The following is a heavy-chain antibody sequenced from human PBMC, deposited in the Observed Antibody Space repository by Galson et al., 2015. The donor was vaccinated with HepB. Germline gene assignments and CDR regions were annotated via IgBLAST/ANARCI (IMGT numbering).Heavy chain of an antibody. J-gene: IGHJ4*02. Sequence: SLRLSCAASGFTFSSYAMRWVRQAPGKGLEWVSAISGSGGSTYYADSVKGRFTISRDNSKNTLYLQMNSLRAEDTAVYYCAKVGASYGDYEEIDYWGQGTLVTVSS. CDR2: ISGSGGST. CDR3: AKVGASYGDYEEIDY. D-gene: IGHD4-17*01. CDR1: GFTFSSYA. V-gene: IGHV3-23*01.